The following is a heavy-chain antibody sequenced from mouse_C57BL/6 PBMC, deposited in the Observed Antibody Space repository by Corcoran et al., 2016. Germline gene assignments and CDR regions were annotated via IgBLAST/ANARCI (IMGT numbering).Heavy chain of an antibody. CDR2: IYPGDGDT. J-gene: IGHJ2*01. V-gene: IGHV1-80*01. Sequence: QVQLQQSGAELVKPGASVKISCKASGYAFSSYWMNWVKQRPGKGLEWIGQIYPGDGDTNYNGKFKGKATLTADKSSSTAYMQLSSLTSEDSAVYFCARREFLREDFDYWGQGTTLTVSS. D-gene: IGHD1-1*01. CDR1: GYAFSSYW. CDR3: ARREFLREDFDY.